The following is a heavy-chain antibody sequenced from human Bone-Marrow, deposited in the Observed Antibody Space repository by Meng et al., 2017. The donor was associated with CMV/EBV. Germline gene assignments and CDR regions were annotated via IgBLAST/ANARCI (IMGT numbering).Heavy chain of an antibody. CDR1: GFIFSSYA. CDR3: SFGSESYYGVPVNSDY. V-gene: IGHV3-30*02. J-gene: IGHJ4*02. CDR2: IRSAGTNI. D-gene: IGHD3-10*01. Sequence: GGSLRLSCAASGFIFSSYAMYWVRQAPGEGLQWLAFIRSAGTNIHYRDSVKGRFTISRDNSKNTLYLQMNSLRAEDTAVYYCSFGSESYYGVPVNSDYWGQGTLVTVSS.